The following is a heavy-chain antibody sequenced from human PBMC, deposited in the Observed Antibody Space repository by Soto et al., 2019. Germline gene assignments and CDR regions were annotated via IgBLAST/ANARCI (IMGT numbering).Heavy chain of an antibody. CDR3: ARDAQVVPAAMVGDAFDI. Sequence: QVQLEESGGGVVQPGRSLRLSCAASGFTFSSYGMHWVRQAPGKGLEWVAVIWYDGSNKYYADSVKGRFTISRDNSKNTLYLQMNSLRAEDTAVYYCARDAQVVPAAMVGDAFDIWGQGTMVTVSS. CDR2: IWYDGSNK. J-gene: IGHJ3*02. V-gene: IGHV3-33*01. CDR1: GFTFSSYG. D-gene: IGHD2-2*01.